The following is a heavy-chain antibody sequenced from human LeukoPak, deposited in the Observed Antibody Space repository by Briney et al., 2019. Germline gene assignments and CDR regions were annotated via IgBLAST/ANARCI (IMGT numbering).Heavy chain of an antibody. D-gene: IGHD1-1*01. V-gene: IGHV3-33*01. CDR3: ARDGPTYRDGLDV. CDR1: GFTFSNYG. Sequence: PGGPLRLSCGASGFTFSNYGMHWVRQAPGKGLEWVTFIWYDGSNKYYADSVKGRFTISRDNSKNTLYLQLNSLRAEDTAVYYCARDGPTYRDGLDVWGQGTTVTVSS. J-gene: IGHJ6*02. CDR2: IWYDGSNK.